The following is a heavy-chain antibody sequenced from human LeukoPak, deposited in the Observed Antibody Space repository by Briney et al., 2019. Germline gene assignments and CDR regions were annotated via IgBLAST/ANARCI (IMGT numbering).Heavy chain of an antibody. CDR3: AKRLAAADTSSAFDI. CDR1: GFSFNVYA. Sequence: GGSLRLSCAASGFSFNVYAMSWVRQSPGKRLEWVSLISTSGGNTYYADSVKGRFTISRDTPKNTLYLQMNSLRVEDTALYYCAKRLAAADTSSAFDIWGQGTMVTVSS. D-gene: IGHD6-13*01. CDR2: ISTSGGNT. J-gene: IGHJ3*02. V-gene: IGHV3-23*01.